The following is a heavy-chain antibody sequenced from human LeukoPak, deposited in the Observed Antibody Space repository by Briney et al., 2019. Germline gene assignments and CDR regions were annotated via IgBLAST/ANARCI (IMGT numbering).Heavy chain of an antibody. CDR2: ISGSGGST. CDR1: GFTFSSYA. Sequence: GGSLRLSCAASGFTFSSYAMSWLRQAPGKGLEWVSAISGSGGSTYYADSVKGRFTISRDNSKNTLHLQVNSLRAEDTAIYYCAKGCSTSIDCAYFDYWGQGTLVTVSS. J-gene: IGHJ4*02. D-gene: IGHD2-2*01. CDR3: AKGCSTSIDCAYFDY. V-gene: IGHV3-23*01.